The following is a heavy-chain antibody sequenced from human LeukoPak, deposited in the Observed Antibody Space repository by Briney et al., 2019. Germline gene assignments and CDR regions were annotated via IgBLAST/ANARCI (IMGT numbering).Heavy chain of an antibody. CDR3: VKHSAPVLAAARFDY. J-gene: IGHJ4*02. CDR2: ISGSGGST. D-gene: IGHD2-2*01. V-gene: IGHV3-23*01. Sequence: GSLRLSCAASGFTFSSYGMSWVRQAPGKGLEWVSAISGSGGSTYYADSVKGRFTISRDNSKNTLYLQMNSLRAEDTALYYCVKHSAPVLAAARFDYWGQGNLVTVSS. CDR1: GFTFSSYG.